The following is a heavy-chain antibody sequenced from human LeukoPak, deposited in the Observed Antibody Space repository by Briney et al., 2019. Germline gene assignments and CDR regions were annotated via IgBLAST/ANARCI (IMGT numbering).Heavy chain of an antibody. CDR1: GGSISSGGYY. D-gene: IGHD3-10*01. CDR2: IYYSGST. J-gene: IGHJ6*04. Sequence: PSETLSLTCTVSGGSISSGGYYWSWIRQHPGKGLEWIGYIYYSGSTYCNPSLKSRVTISVDTSKNQFSLKLGSVTAADTAVYYCARDLPYGSGSYYRYYYYGMDVWGKGTTVTVSS. V-gene: IGHV4-31*03. CDR3: ARDLPYGSGSYYRYYYYGMDV.